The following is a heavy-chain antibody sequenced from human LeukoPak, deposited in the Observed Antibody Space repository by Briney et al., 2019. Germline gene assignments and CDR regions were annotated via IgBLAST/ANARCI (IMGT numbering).Heavy chain of an antibody. CDR1: GFTFDDYA. J-gene: IGHJ3*02. D-gene: IGHD2-8*02. CDR3: AKDEFVASDFTGAFDI. Sequence: PGGSLRLSCAASGFTFDDYAMVWVRQAPGKGLEWVSGISWNSGSIGYADSVKGRFTISRDNAKNSLYLQMNSLRAEDMALYYCAKDEFVASDFTGAFDIWGQGTMVTVSS. V-gene: IGHV3-9*03. CDR2: ISWNSGSI.